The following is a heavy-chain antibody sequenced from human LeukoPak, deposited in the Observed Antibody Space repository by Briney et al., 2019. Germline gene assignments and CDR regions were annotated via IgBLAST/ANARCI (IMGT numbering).Heavy chain of an antibody. CDR2: ISSSGATK. Sequence: GGSLRLSCSASGFIFSSYAMNWVRQAPGKGLEWVSYISSSGATKYYADSVKGRFTISRDNAKNSLDLQMNSLRAEDTAVYYCARAAVAYYNVMDVWGQGTTVTVSS. V-gene: IGHV3-48*03. CDR3: ARAAVAYYNVMDV. J-gene: IGHJ6*02. CDR1: GFIFSSYA.